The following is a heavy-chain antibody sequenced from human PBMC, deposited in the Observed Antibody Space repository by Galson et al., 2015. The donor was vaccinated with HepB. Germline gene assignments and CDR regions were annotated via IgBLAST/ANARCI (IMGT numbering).Heavy chain of an antibody. Sequence: SVKVSCKASGYTFTDYVVNWVRQAPGQGLEWMGWMNTNTGKPTYAPGFAGRFVFALDPPVTTAYLQISSLETDDTAVYYCARPPFRFLDWLPYYDYYYMDVWGEGTTVTVSS. CDR2: MNTNTGKP. V-gene: IGHV7-4-1*02. J-gene: IGHJ6*03. CDR3: ARPPFRFLDWLPYYDYYYMDV. CDR1: GYTFTDYV. D-gene: IGHD3/OR15-3a*01.